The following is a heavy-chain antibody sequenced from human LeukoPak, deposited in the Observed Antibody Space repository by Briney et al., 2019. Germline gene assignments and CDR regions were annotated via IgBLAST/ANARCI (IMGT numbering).Heavy chain of an antibody. V-gene: IGHV1-2*02. J-gene: IGHJ4*02. CDR2: INLNSGGT. CDR1: GYAFTGYY. CDR3: ARDLGVSCSSTSCSSVY. Sequence: GASVKVSCKASGYAFTGYYIHWVRQAPGQGLEWMGWINLNSGGTNYAQKFQDRVTMTRDTSITTAYMELSRLRSDDTAVYYCARDLGVSCSSTSCSSVYWGQGTLVTVSS. D-gene: IGHD2-2*01.